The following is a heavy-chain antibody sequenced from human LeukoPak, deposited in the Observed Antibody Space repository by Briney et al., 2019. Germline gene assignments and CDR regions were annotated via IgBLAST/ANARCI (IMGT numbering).Heavy chain of an antibody. CDR1: GFTFSSYE. D-gene: IGHD3-10*02. J-gene: IGHJ6*04. Sequence: PGGSLRLSCAASGFTFSSYEMNWVRQAPGKGLVGVSYISSSGSTIYYADSVKSRFTISRYNAKNSLYLQMNSLRAEDTAVYYCAELGITMIGGVWGKGTTVTISS. V-gene: IGHV3-48*03. CDR3: AELGITMIGGV. CDR2: ISSSGSTI.